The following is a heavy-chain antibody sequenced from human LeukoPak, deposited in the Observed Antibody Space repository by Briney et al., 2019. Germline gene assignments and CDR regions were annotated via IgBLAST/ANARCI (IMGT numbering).Heavy chain of an antibody. Sequence: SGGALRLSCAASGFTFSSHAMSWVRQAPGKGLEWVSAISGSGGNTYYADSGKGRFTISRDNSKNTLDLQMNSLRAEDTAVYYCAKPRIAVAVGGYWGQGTLVIVSS. CDR2: ISGSGGNT. D-gene: IGHD6-19*01. CDR1: GFTFSSHA. V-gene: IGHV3-23*01. CDR3: AKPRIAVAVGGY. J-gene: IGHJ4*02.